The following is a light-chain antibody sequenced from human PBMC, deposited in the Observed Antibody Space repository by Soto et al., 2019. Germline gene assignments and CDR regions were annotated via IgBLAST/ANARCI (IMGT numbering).Light chain of an antibody. V-gene: IGLV2-14*01. J-gene: IGLJ1*01. CDR1: SSDVGGYNY. CDR2: GVS. CDR3: STHTTSGALQV. Sequence: QSALTQPASVSGSPGQSITISCTGTSSDVGGYNYVSWYQQHPGKAPKLMIYGVSNRPSGVSNRFSGSKSGNTASLTISGLQADDEADYYCSTHTTSGALQVFGTGTKLTVL.